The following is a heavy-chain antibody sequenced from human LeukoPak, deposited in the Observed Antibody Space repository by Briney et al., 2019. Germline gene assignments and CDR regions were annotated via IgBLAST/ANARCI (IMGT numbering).Heavy chain of an antibody. V-gene: IGHV3-11*06. CDR2: ISSSSSYT. D-gene: IGHD2-2*02. CDR1: GFTFSDYY. Sequence: GGSLRLSCAASGFTFSDYYMSWIRQAPGKGLEGVSYISSSSSYTNYADSVKGRFTISRDNAKNSLYLQMNSLRAEDTAVYYCARARIPGLPGYWGQGTLVTVSS. CDR3: ARARIPGLPGY. J-gene: IGHJ4*02.